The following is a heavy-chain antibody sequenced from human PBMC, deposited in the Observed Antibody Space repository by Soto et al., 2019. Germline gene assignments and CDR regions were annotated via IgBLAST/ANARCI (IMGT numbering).Heavy chain of an antibody. CDR1: GGSISSGAYY. J-gene: IGHJ6*02. Sequence: QVQLQESGPGLVKPSQTLSLTCTVSGGSISSGAYYWSWIRQHPGKGLEWIGYIYYSRSTYYNPSLKSRVTISVDTSNNQFSLRLSSVTAADTAVYYCARYGDQDYYYAMDVWGQGTTVTVSS. D-gene: IGHD4-17*01. CDR3: ARYGDQDYYYAMDV. CDR2: IYYSRST. V-gene: IGHV4-31*03.